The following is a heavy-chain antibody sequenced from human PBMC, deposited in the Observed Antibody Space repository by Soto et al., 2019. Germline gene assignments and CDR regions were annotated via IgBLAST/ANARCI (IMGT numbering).Heavy chain of an antibody. CDR1: GYTFTSYY. Sequence: ASVKVSCKASGYTFTSYYMHWVRQAPGQGLERMGIINPSGGSTSYAQKFQGRVTMTRDTSTSTVYMELSSLRSEDTAVYYCAFTAMFSRSSYYMDVWGKGTTVTVSS. V-gene: IGHV1-46*01. D-gene: IGHD5-18*01. J-gene: IGHJ6*03. CDR3: AFTAMFSRSSYYMDV. CDR2: INPSGGST.